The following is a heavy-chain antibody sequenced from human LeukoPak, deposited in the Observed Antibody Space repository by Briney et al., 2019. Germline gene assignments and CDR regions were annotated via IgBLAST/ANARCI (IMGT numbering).Heavy chain of an antibody. D-gene: IGHD6-19*01. CDR2: IKQDGSDK. V-gene: IGHV3-7*01. Sequence: GGSLRLSCAASGSTFSTYWMSWVRQAPGKGREWVATIKQDGSDKYYVDSVKGRFTISRDNAKNSLYLQMNSLRAEDTAVYFCARSTAISSGWYRWGQGTLVSVSS. CDR1: GSTFSTYW. CDR3: ARSTAISSGWYR. J-gene: IGHJ4*02.